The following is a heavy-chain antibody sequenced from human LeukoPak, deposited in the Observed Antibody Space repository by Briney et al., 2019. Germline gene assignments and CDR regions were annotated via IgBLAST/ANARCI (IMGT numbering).Heavy chain of an antibody. CDR3: ARSFLWFGELPPWDPRGPLDYYYYGMDV. CDR1: GGTFSSYA. D-gene: IGHD3-10*01. V-gene: IGHV1-69*04. CDR2: IIPILGIA. J-gene: IGHJ6*02. Sequence: ASVKVSCKASGGTFSSYAISWVRQAPGQGLEWMGRIIPILGIANYAQKFQGRVTITADKSTSTAYMELSSLRSEDTAVYYCARSFLWFGELPPWDPRGPLDYYYYGMDVWGQGTTVTVSS.